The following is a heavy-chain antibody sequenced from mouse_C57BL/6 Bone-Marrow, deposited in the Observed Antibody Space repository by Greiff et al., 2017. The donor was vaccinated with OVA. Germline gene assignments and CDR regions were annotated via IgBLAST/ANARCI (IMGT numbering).Heavy chain of an antibody. D-gene: IGHD1-1*01. CDR1: GYTFTSYW. CDR2: IHPNSGST. CDR3: ASPITAVVAPYWYFDV. J-gene: IGHJ1*03. V-gene: IGHV1-64*01. Sequence: VQLQQPGAELVKPGASVKLSCKASGYTFTSYWMHWVKQRPGQGLEWIGMIHPNSGSTKYHEKFKSKATLTVDKSSSTAYMQLSSLTSEDSAVYYCASPITAVVAPYWYFDVWGTGTTVTVSS.